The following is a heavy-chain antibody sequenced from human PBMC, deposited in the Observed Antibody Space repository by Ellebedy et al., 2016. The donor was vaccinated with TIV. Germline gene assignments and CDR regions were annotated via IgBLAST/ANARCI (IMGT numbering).Heavy chain of an antibody. J-gene: IGHJ5*02. CDR3: ARDPGNLWFGELLRSGWFDP. CDR1: GFTFSSSW. Sequence: GESLKISXEASGFTFSSSWIHWVRQAPGKGLVWLSEINSDESTTTYADSVKGRFTISSDNAKNTLYLQMNSLRAEDTAVYYCARDPGNLWFGELLRSGWFDPWGQGTLVTVSS. D-gene: IGHD3-10*01. CDR2: INSDESTT. V-gene: IGHV3-74*03.